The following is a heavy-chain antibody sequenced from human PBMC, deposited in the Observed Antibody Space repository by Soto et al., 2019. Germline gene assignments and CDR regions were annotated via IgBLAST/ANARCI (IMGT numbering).Heavy chain of an antibody. V-gene: IGHV3-30-3*01. CDR2: ISFDGTKK. J-gene: IGHJ4*02. Sequence: GGSLRLSCAASGFTFNIYALHWVRQAPGKGLEWVAVISFDGTKKYYSDSVKGRFTISRDDSKNTLFLQMDSLRVDGTGVYYCALTRRSSLLEVAGPGFEYWGQGTLVTVSS. CDR3: ALTRRSSLLEVAGPGFEY. CDR1: GFTFNIYA. D-gene: IGHD6-19*01.